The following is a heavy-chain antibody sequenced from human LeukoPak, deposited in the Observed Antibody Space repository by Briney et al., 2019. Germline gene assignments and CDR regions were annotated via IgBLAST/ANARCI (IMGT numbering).Heavy chain of an antibody. D-gene: IGHD6-19*01. Sequence: GASVKVSCKASGYTFTSYDINWVRQATGQGLEWMGWMNPNSGNTGYAQKFQGRVTMTRDTSTSTVYMELSSLRSEDTAVYYCARDGIAVADYWGQGTLVTVSS. V-gene: IGHV1-8*01. CDR3: ARDGIAVADY. CDR1: GYTFTSYD. CDR2: MNPNSGNT. J-gene: IGHJ4*02.